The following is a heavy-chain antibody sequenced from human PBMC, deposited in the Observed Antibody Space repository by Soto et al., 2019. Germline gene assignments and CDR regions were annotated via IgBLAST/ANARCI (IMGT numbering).Heavy chain of an antibody. CDR3: AVDVDTAMVTFDWFDP. Sequence: GGSLRLSCAASGFTFGSYSMNWVRQAPGKGLEWVSSISSSSSYIYYADSVKGRFTISRDNAKNSLYLQMNSLRAEDTAVYYCAVDVDTAMVTFDWFDPWGQGTLVTVSS. CDR1: GFTFGSYS. V-gene: IGHV3-21*01. D-gene: IGHD5-18*01. CDR2: ISSSSSYI. J-gene: IGHJ5*02.